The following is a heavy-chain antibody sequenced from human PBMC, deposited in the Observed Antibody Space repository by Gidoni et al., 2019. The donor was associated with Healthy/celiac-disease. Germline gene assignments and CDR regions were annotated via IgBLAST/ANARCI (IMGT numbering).Heavy chain of an antibody. CDR1: GFTFSSYG. D-gene: IGHD6-13*01. CDR3: ARGAYSSSWYSVYYYYGMDV. J-gene: IGHJ6*02. Sequence: QVQLVESGGGVVQPGRSLRLSCAASGFTFSSYGMHWVRQAPGKGLEWVAVLWYDGSNKYYADSVKGRFTISRDNSKNTLYLQMNSLRAEDTAVYYCARGAYSSSWYSVYYYYGMDVWGQGTTVTVSS. CDR2: LWYDGSNK. V-gene: IGHV3-33*03.